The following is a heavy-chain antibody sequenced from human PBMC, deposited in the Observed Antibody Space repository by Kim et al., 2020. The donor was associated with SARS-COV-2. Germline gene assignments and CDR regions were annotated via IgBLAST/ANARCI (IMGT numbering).Heavy chain of an antibody. D-gene: IGHD2-2*01. J-gene: IGHJ3*02. CDR2: ISSSSSTI. Sequence: GGSLRLSCAASGFTFSSYSMNWVRQAPGKGLEWVSYISSSSSTIYYADSVKGRFTISRDNAKNSLYLQMNSLRDEDTAVYYCARCRRVQLPTRRGCGAFDIWGQGTMVTVSS. CDR3: ARCRRVQLPTRRGCGAFDI. V-gene: IGHV3-48*02. CDR1: GFTFSSYS.